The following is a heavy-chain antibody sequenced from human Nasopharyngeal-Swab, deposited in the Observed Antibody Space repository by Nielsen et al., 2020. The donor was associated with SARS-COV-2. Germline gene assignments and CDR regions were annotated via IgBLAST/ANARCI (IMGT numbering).Heavy chain of an antibody. J-gene: IGHJ5*02. V-gene: IGHV3-21*01. CDR2: IIGSSSYI. CDR3: ARDPGYSSSWYYNWFDP. D-gene: IGHD6-13*01. CDR1: GFTFSSYS. Sequence: GESLKISCAASGFTFSSYSMNWVRQAPGKGLEWVSSIIGSSSYIYYADSVKGRFTISRDNAKNSLYLQMDSLRAEDTAVYYCARDPGYSSSWYYNWFDPWGQGTLVTVSS.